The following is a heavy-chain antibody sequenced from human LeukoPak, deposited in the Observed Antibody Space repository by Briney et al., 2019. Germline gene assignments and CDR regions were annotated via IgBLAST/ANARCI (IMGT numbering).Heavy chain of an antibody. J-gene: IGHJ4*02. CDR2: INTNPGNP. CDR1: GYTFTNYA. D-gene: IGHD6-19*01. CDR3: ARVFGSGWYYFDY. Sequence: ASVKVSCKASGYTFTNYAMNWVRQAPGQGLEWMGWINTNPGNPTYAQGFTGRFVFSLDTSVSTAYLQISSLKAEDTAVYWCARVFGSGWYYFDYWGQGTLVTVSS. V-gene: IGHV7-4-1*02.